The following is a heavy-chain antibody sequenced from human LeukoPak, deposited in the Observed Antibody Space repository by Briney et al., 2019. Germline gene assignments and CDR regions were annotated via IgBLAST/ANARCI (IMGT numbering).Heavy chain of an antibody. CDR1: GGSFSGYY. CDR2: INHSGST. V-gene: IGHV4-34*01. D-gene: IGHD2-15*01. Sequence: SETLSLTCAVYGGSFSGYYWSWIRQPPGKGLEWIGEINHSGSTNYNRSLKSRATISVDTSKNQFSLKMSYVTAADTAVYYCARVDLPKVDWGQGTLVTVSS. J-gene: IGHJ4*02. CDR3: ARVDLPKVD.